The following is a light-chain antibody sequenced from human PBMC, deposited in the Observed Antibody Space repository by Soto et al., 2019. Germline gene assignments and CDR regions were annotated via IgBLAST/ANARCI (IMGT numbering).Light chain of an antibody. CDR1: QSVTNN. V-gene: IGKV3-15*01. CDR3: QQYNNWPLT. J-gene: IGKJ4*01. Sequence: EIVMTQSPATLSVSPGERATLSCRASQSVTNNFAWYQQKPGQAPRLLIYDASTRATGIPARFSGSGSGTEFTLTISSLQSEDFALYYCQQYNNWPLTFGGGTKVEIK. CDR2: DAS.